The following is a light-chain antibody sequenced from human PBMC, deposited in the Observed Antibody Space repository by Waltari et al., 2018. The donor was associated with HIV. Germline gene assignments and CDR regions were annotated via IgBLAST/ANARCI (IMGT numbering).Light chain of an antibody. CDR2: DAS. CDR3: QQRSNWPRT. CDR1: QSVGNY. V-gene: IGKV3-11*01. J-gene: IGKJ2*01. Sequence: EIVLTQSPATLSLSPGERATLSCSASQSVGNYLVWYQQKPGQAPRLLMYDASNRATGISARFNGIGSGTDFTLTISSLEPEDFAVYYCQQRSNWPRTFGQGTKLEIK.